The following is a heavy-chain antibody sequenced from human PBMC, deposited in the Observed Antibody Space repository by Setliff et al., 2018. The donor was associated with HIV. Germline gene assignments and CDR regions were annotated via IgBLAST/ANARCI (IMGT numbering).Heavy chain of an antibody. CDR3: TRGRGYSYGYSDY. J-gene: IGHJ4*02. D-gene: IGHD5-18*01. V-gene: IGHV3-49*04. CDR2: IRSKAYGGTT. CDR1: GFTFGDYA. Sequence: GGSLRLSCIVSGFTFGDYAMSWVRQAPGKGLEWVGFIRSKAYGGTTDYAASVKGRFNISRDDSKSIAYLQMNSLKTEDTAVYYCTRGRGYSYGYSDYWGQGTLVTVSS.